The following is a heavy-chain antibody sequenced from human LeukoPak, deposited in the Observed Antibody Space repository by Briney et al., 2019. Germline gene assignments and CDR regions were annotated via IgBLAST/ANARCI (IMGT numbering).Heavy chain of an antibody. CDR3: AREYSSGWYFFDY. D-gene: IGHD6-19*01. J-gene: IGHJ4*02. Sequence: PGGSLRLSCAASGFTFSSYNMNWVRQAPGKGLEWVSSISTSSSYIYYADSVKGRFTISRDNAKNSLYLQMNSLRAEDTAVYYCAREYSSGWYFFDYWGQGTLVTVSS. CDR1: GFTFSSYN. V-gene: IGHV3-21*04. CDR2: ISTSSSYI.